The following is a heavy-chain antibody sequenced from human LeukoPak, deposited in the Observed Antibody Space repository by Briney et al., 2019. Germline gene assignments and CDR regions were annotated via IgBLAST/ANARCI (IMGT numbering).Heavy chain of an antibody. V-gene: IGHV1-69*13. CDR1: GGTFSSYA. CDR3: VRETYCGGDCYPTDY. Sequence: SVKVSCKASGGTFSSYAISWVRQAPGQGLEWMGGIIPIFGTANYAQKFQGRVTITADESTSTAYMELSSLRSEDTAVYYCVRETYCGGDCYPTDYWGQGTLVTVSS. CDR2: IIPIFGTA. D-gene: IGHD2-21*02. J-gene: IGHJ4*02.